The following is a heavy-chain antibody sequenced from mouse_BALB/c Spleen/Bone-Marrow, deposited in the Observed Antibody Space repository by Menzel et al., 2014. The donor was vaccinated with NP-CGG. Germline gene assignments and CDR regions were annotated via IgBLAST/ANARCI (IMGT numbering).Heavy chain of an antibody. D-gene: IGHD1-1*01. CDR3: ARIYYYGRDY. V-gene: IGHV1-7*01. CDR2: INPSTGYT. CDR1: GYTFTNYW. Sequence: VQLQQSGAELAKPGASVKMSCKASGYTFTNYWMHWVKQRPGQGLEWIGYINPSTGYTEYNQKFKDKATLTADKSSSTAYMQLSSLTFEDSAVYYCARIYYYGRDYWGQGTTLTVSS. J-gene: IGHJ2*01.